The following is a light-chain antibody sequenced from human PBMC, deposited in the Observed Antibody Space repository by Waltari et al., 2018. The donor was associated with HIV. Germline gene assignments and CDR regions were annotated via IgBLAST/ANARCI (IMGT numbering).Light chain of an antibody. CDR2: KDS. CDR3: QSTDRSGSYII. V-gene: IGLV3-25*03. J-gene: IGLJ2*01. CDR1: ALSMQY. Sequence: SYELTPPPSLSVSPGPPARITCSGDALSMQYGYWYQQKPGQAPVLVIYKDSERSSGIPERFSGSSSGTTVTLTISGAQAEDEAAYFCQSTDRSGSYIIFGGGTKLTVL.